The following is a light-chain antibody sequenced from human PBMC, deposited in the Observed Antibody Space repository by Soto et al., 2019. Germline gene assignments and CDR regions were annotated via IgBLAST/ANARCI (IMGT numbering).Light chain of an antibody. Sequence: ENVLTQSPATLSLSPGETATLSCRASQSVTSYLAWYQQKPGQAPRLLIYDASNRATGIPARFSGSGSGTDFTLTSSNREPEDFAVYYCQQRGSSLTFGGGTKVEIK. J-gene: IGKJ4*01. CDR3: QQRGSSLT. CDR1: QSVTSY. CDR2: DAS. V-gene: IGKV3-11*01.